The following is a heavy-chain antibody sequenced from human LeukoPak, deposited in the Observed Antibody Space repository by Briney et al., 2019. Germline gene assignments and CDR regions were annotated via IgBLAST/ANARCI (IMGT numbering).Heavy chain of an antibody. CDR3: ARDTSGSYYWFDP. J-gene: IGHJ5*02. D-gene: IGHD1-26*01. Sequence: SVEVSCKASGGTFSSYAISWVRQAPGQGLEWMGGIIPIFGTANYAQKFQGRVTITADESTSTAYMELSSLRSEDTAVYYCARDTSGSYYWFDPWGQGTLVTVSS. CDR1: GGTFSSYA. V-gene: IGHV1-69*01. CDR2: IIPIFGTA.